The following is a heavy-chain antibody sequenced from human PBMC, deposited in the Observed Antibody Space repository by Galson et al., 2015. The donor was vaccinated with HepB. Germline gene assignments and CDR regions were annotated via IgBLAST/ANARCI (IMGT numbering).Heavy chain of an antibody. Sequence: SLRLSCAASGFTNYWMHWVRQAPGRGLEWVAYIQYNGFTKYYGDSVTGRFTISRDNSKDTLYLQMNSLRPEDTALYHCARNTPASGYHGLHYGGQGTLVTVSP. CDR3: ARNTPASGYHGLHY. V-gene: IGHV3-30*03. CDR1: GFTNYW. J-gene: IGHJ4*02. D-gene: IGHD6-25*01. CDR2: IQYNGFTK.